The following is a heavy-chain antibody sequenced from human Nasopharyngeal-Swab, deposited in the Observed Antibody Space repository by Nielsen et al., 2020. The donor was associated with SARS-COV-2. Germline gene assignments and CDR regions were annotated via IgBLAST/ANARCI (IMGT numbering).Heavy chain of an antibody. J-gene: IGHJ4*02. CDR1: GFSFRDYG. Sequence: GESLKISCVASGFSFRDYGMHWVRQTPGKGLEWVAVIWYDGIKKYYGDSVKGRFTISRDISMNTLYLQMNSLRVEDTAVYYCARDSETNSQYSQFDYWGQGTQVTVSS. CDR2: IWYDGIKK. V-gene: IGHV3-33*01. D-gene: IGHD2-15*01. CDR3: ARDSETNSQYSQFDY.